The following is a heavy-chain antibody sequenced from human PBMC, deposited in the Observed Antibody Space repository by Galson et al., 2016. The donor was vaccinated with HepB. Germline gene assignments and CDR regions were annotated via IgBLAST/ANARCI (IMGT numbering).Heavy chain of an antibody. D-gene: IGHD1-26*01. CDR3: ATQGQWGRPGLGAFDM. Sequence: SETLSLTCTVSGGSITSYYWSWIRQPPGKGLEWIGYIFYTGSTNYNPSLKSRVTMSVDTSKTQFSLKLSSVTAADTAVYYCATQGQWGRPGLGAFDMWGQGTMVTVSS. CDR1: GGSITSYY. J-gene: IGHJ3*02. V-gene: IGHV4-59*01. CDR2: IFYTGST.